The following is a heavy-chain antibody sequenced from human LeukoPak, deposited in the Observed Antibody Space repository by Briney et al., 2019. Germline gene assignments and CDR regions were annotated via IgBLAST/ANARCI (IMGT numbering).Heavy chain of an antibody. Sequence: PSETLSLTCNVSGGSISGSHFYWGWIRQPPGKGPEWIGSMYYSGNTYYNPSLKSRVTIFVDTPKNQFSLNLSSVTAADTAVYYCARGVLALRRALDIWGQGTMITVSS. CDR2: MYYSGNT. J-gene: IGHJ3*02. CDR1: GGSISGSHFY. CDR3: ARGVLALRRALDI. V-gene: IGHV4-39*07. D-gene: IGHD3-3*01.